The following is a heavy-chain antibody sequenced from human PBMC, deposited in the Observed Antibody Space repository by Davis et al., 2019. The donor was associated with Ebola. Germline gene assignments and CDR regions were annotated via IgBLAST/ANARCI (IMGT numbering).Heavy chain of an antibody. CDR2: IYHSGST. J-gene: IGHJ6*02. Sequence: SETLSLTCAVSGGSISSSNWWSWVRQPPGKGLEWIGEIYHSGSTTYNPSLKSRVTISVDKSKNQFSLKLSSVTAADTAVYYCARDRPYSSGWLYYYYYGMDVWGQGTTVTVSS. CDR1: GGSISSSNW. V-gene: IGHV4-4*02. D-gene: IGHD6-19*01. CDR3: ARDRPYSSGWLYYYYYGMDV.